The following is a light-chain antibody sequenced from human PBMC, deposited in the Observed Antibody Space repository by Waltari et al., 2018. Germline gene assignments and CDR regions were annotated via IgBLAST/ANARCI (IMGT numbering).Light chain of an antibody. CDR2: GAS. J-gene: IGKJ4*01. Sequence: EFVLTQLPGPLPLSPGERATLSCRASQTVRTTYLAWYQQKPGQAPTLLIYGASSRATGIPDRFSGSGSGTDFSLTISSLEPEDFAVYYCQQYDISPLTFGGGTKVEIK. CDR3: QQYDISPLT. CDR1: QTVRTTY. V-gene: IGKV3-20*01.